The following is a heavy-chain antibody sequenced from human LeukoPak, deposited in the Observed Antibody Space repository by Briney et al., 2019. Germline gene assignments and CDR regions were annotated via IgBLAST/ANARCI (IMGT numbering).Heavy chain of an antibody. J-gene: IGHJ6*03. CDR1: EFTLSRFA. V-gene: IGHV3-23*01. D-gene: IGHD2-21*01. Sequence: GGSLRLSCEASEFTLSRFAMSWIRQPTGTGREWGSTLSGSGGATYYADSVKGRFTTPRDNSKDTLYLPMDNLRADHTAVYYCAKHLGSHSFLFYYMDVWGKGTSVIVSS. CDR2: LSGSGGAT. CDR3: AKHLGSHSFLFYYMDV.